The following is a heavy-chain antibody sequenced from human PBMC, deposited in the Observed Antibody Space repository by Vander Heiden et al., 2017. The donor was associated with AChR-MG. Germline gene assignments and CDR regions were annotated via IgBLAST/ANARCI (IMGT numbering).Heavy chain of an antibody. CDR2: INPSGGST. Sequence: QVQLVQSGAEVKKPGASVKVSCKASGYTFTSYYMHWVRKAPGQGLEWRGIINPSGGSTSYAQKFQGRVTMTRDTSTSTVYMELSSLRSEDTAVYYCARDGRRSYYDSSGYLNPDAFDIWGQGTMVTVSS. CDR1: GYTFTSYY. D-gene: IGHD3-22*01. CDR3: ARDGRRSYYDSSGYLNPDAFDI. J-gene: IGHJ3*02. V-gene: IGHV1-46*01.